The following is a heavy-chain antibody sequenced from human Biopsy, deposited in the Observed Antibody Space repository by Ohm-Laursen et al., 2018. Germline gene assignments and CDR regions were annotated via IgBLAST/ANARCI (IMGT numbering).Heavy chain of an antibody. Sequence: GTLSLTCIVSGGSISDSTYHWGWIRQSPGKGLEWIGNIYYSGNTDYSPSLKCRVTISVDTSNNQFSLKLRSVTATDTAVYYCARQVDFWSGYVDYWGQGTLVAVSS. CDR3: ARQVDFWSGYVDY. V-gene: IGHV4-39*01. D-gene: IGHD3-3*01. CDR2: IYYSGNT. CDR1: GGSISDSTYH. J-gene: IGHJ4*02.